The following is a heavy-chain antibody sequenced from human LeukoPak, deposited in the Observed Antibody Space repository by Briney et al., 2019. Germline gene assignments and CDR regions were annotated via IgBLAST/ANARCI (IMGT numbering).Heavy chain of an antibody. D-gene: IGHD5-18*01. CDR2: ISSSSSTI. CDR1: GFTFSSYN. J-gene: IGHJ6*02. CDR3: AKSQGYSYGAYYYYGMDV. Sequence: PGGSLRLSCAASGFTFSSYNMNWVRQAPGKGLEWVSYISSSSSTIYYADSVKGRFTISRDNAKNSLYLQMNSLRDEDTAVYYCAKSQGYSYGAYYYYGMDVWGQGTTVTVSS. V-gene: IGHV3-48*02.